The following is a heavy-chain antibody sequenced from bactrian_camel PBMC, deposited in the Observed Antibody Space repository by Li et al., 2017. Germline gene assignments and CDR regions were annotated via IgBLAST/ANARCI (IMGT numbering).Heavy chain of an antibody. CDR2: LASDGSS. J-gene: IGHJ4*01. Sequence: HVQLVESGGGSVQAGRSLHLSCVTSQHSDTYGRWNMAWFRQAPGKEREGVASLASDGSSIYANSLKGRFSISKDNARNWLDLQMDSLEPGDTARYYCAADRRRHGPPSLRPGDYSVWGQGTQVTVS. D-gene: IGHD2*01. CDR1: QHSDTYGRWN. V-gene: IGHV3S55*01. CDR3: AADRRRHGPPSLRPGDYSV.